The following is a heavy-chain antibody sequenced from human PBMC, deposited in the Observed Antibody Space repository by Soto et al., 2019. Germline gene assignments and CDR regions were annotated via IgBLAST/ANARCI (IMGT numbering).Heavy chain of an antibody. CDR1: GFPFSNCA. CDR3: ARERPYYGFDY. J-gene: IGHJ4*02. Sequence: GSLRLSCAASGFPFSNCAMNWIRQPPGKGLEWIGYISYSGSTNYNPSLKSRVTISVDTSKNQFSLKMTSVTAADRAVYYCARERPYYGFDYWGQGTLVTVSS. D-gene: IGHD3-22*01. V-gene: IGHV4-59*01. CDR2: ISYSGST.